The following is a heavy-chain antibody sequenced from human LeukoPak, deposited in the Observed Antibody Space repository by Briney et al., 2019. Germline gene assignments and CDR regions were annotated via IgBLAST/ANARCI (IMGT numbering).Heavy chain of an antibody. V-gene: IGHV4-59*01. D-gene: IGHD6-13*01. CDR3: ATIPRIAAAGTPFDY. J-gene: IGHJ4*02. Sequence: PSETLSLTCTVSGGSISSYYWSWIRQPPGKGLEWIGYIYYSGSTNYNPSLKSRVTISVDTSKNQFSLKLSSVTAADTAVYYCATIPRIAAAGTPFDYWGQGTLVTVSS. CDR1: GGSISSYY. CDR2: IYYSGST.